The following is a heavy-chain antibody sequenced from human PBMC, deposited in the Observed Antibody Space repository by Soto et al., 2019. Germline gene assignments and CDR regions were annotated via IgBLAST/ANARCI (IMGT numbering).Heavy chain of an antibody. Sequence: EVQLLESGGGLVQPGGSLRLSCAASGFTFTTYAMSWVRQAPGKGLEWVSGTSGSGGTTHYTDSVKGRFTISRDNSKNTLYLQMNRLRAEDTAVYYCAKARITIFGVTQDFDYWGQGTLVTVSS. D-gene: IGHD3-3*01. J-gene: IGHJ4*02. CDR3: AKARITIFGVTQDFDY. CDR2: TSGSGGTT. V-gene: IGHV3-23*01. CDR1: GFTFTTYA.